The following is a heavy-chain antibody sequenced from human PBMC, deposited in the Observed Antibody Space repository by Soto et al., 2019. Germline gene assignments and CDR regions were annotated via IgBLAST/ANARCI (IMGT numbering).Heavy chain of an antibody. CDR1: GFTFSSYA. CDR2: ISGSGTYT. V-gene: IGHV3-23*01. D-gene: IGHD2-15*01. J-gene: IGHJ4*02. CDR3: AKGGGTWATRPEYYFDD. Sequence: LSCAVSGFTFSSYAMSWVRQAPGKGLEWVSVISGSGTYTYYADSVRGRFTISRANSKNTLYLQMNSLRAEDTAVYYCAKGGGTWATRPEYYFDDWGQGTLVTVSS.